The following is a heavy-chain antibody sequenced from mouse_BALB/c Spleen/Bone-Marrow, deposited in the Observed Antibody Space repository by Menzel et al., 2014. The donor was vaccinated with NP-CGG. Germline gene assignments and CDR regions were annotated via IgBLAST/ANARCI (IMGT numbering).Heavy chain of an antibody. V-gene: IGHV1-80*01. CDR2: IYPGDGET. Sequence: QVQLQQSGAELVRPGSSVKISCKASGYPFSSYWMNWVKQRPGQGLECIGQIYPGDGETNYNGKLKGNATLTADKSSSTAXXXXXSXXSEDSAXXXXXXXXXXXWXQGTTLTVSS. CDR3: XXXXXXX. J-gene: IGHJ2*01. CDR1: GYPFSSYW.